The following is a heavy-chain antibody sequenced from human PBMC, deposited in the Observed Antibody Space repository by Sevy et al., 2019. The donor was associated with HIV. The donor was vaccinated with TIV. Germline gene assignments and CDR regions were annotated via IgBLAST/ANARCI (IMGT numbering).Heavy chain of an antibody. CDR3: ARQSGHSYNWFDP. V-gene: IGHV4-38-2*01. CDR1: SYSISSGHY. D-gene: IGHD5-18*01. J-gene: IGHJ5*02. CDR2: IYHTGST. Sequence: SETLSLTCAVSSYSISSGHYWGWIRQPPGKGLEWIGSIYHTGSTYYNLSLRSRVTISVDTSKNQCSLKLSSATAADTAVDYCARQSGHSYNWFDPWGQGTLVTVSS.